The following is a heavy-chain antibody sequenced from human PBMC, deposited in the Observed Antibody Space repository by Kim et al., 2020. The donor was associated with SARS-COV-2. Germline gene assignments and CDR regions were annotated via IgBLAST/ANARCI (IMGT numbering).Heavy chain of an antibody. V-gene: IGHV5-51*01. J-gene: IGHJ3*02. D-gene: IGHD3-10*01. CDR3: ARHRPGTGTFDI. CDR1: GYRFASYW. CDR2: IHPGDSNT. Sequence: GESLKISCKGSGYRFASYWIGWVRQMPGKGLEWMAIIHPGDSNTRYRPSFQGQVTVSADNSVSTAHVQWSSLKASDTAMYYCARHRPGTGTFDIWGQGTMVTVSS.